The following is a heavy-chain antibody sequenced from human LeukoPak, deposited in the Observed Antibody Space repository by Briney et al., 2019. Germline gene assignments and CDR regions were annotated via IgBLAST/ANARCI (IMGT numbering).Heavy chain of an antibody. J-gene: IGHJ3*02. Sequence: SETLSLTCTVSGGSISSYYWSWMRQPPGKGLEWIGYIYYSGSTNYNPSLKSRVTISVDTSKNQFSLKLSSVTAADTAVYYCARHSASGSYYLTPYDAFDIWGQGTMVTVSS. V-gene: IGHV4-59*08. D-gene: IGHD1-26*01. CDR1: GGSISSYY. CDR3: ARHSASGSYYLTPYDAFDI. CDR2: IYYSGST.